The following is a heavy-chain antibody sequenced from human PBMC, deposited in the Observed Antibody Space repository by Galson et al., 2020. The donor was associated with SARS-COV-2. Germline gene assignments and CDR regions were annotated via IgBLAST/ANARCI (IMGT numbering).Heavy chain of an antibody. D-gene: IGHD3-10*01. Sequence: GESLKISCTGSGFTFGDYAMSWVRQAPGKGLEWVGFIRSKAFGGTTEYAASVKGRFTISRDDSKSIAYVQMNSLKTEDTAVYYCTRSFYYVSGSKFYYNGMDVWGQGTTVTVSS. V-gene: IGHV3-49*04. J-gene: IGHJ6*02. CDR1: GFTFGDYA. CDR3: TRSFYYVSGSKFYYNGMDV. CDR2: IRSKAFGGTT.